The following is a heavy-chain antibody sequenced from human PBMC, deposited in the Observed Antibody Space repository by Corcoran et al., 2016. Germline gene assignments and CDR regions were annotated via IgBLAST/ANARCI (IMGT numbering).Heavy chain of an antibody. Sequence: QVQLQESGPGLVKPSETLSLTCTVSGGSISSYYWSWIRQPAGKGLEWIGRIYTSGSTNYNPSLKSRVTMSVDTSKNQFSLKLSSVNAADTAVYYCARDGVVVPAAIRPTRYYGMDVWGQGTTVTVSS. V-gene: IGHV4-4*07. D-gene: IGHD2-2*02. J-gene: IGHJ6*02. CDR3: ARDGVVVPAAIRPTRYYGMDV. CDR1: GGSISSYY. CDR2: IYTSGST.